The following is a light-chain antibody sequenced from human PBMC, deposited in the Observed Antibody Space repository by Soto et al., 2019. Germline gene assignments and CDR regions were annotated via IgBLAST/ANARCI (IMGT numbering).Light chain of an antibody. CDR2: GAS. J-gene: IGKJ4*01. CDR1: QSVSSN. CDR3: QQYNNWPLT. Sequence: EIVMTQSPATLAVSPGERATLSCSASQSVSSNLAWYQQKPGQAPRLLIYGASNRAAGIPARFSGSGSGTEFTLTISSLQSEDFGVYYCQQYNNWPLTFGGGTKVEIK. V-gene: IGKV3-15*01.